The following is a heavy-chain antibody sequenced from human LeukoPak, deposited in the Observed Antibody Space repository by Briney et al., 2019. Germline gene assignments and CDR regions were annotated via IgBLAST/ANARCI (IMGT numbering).Heavy chain of an antibody. J-gene: IGHJ5*02. V-gene: IGHV4-34*01. CDR3: VRGPYGASISNWFDP. CDR2: INHSGST. CDR1: GGSFSGYY. Sequence: SETLSLTCAVYGGSFSGYYWSWIRQPPGKGLEWIGEINHSGSTNYNPSLKSRVTISVDTSKNQFSLNLRSVTAADTAVYYCVRGPYGASISNWFDPWGQGLLVTVSS. D-gene: IGHD4/OR15-4a*01.